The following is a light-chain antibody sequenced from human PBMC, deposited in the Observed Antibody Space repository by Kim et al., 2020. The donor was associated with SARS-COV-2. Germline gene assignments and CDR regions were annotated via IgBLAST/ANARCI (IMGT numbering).Light chain of an antibody. CDR1: SDINVGSYN. CDR2: YYSDSDK. J-gene: IGLJ3*02. V-gene: IGLV5-37*01. Sequence: QPVLTQPPSSSASPGESARLTCTLPSDINVGSYNIYWYQQKPRSPPRYLLYYYSDSDKGQGSGVPSRFSGSKDASANTGILLISGLQSEDEADYYCMIWPSNAWVFGGGTQLTVL. CDR3: MIWPSNAWV.